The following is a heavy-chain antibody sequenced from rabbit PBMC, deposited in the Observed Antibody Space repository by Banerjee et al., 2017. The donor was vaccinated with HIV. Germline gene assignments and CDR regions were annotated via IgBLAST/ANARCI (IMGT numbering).Heavy chain of an antibody. V-gene: IGHV1S40*01. CDR2: IWTDGSSGAT. Sequence: QSLEESGGDLVKPGASLTLTCTASGLDFSSSYHVCWVRQAPGKGLELIACIWTDGSSGATYYASWAKGRFTISKTSSTTVTLQMTSLTAADTATYFCARTGYAGIGYGMPFNLWGPGTLVT. CDR3: ARTGYAGIGYGMPFNL. D-gene: IGHD8-1*01. CDR1: GLDFSSSYH. J-gene: IGHJ4*01.